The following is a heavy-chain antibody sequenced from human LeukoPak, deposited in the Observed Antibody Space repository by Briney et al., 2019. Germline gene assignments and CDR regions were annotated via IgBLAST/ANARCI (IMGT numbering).Heavy chain of an antibody. CDR3: ARSPQAYYDFWSGYHGGYFDY. CDR2: IIPIFGTA. J-gene: IGHJ4*02. Sequence: ASVKVSCKASGGTFSSYAISWVRQAPGQGLEWMGGIIPIFGTANYAQKFQGRVTITADESTSTAYMELSSLRSEDTAVYYCARSPQAYYDFWSGYHGGYFDYWGQGTLVTVSS. CDR1: GGTFSSYA. D-gene: IGHD3-3*01. V-gene: IGHV1-69*13.